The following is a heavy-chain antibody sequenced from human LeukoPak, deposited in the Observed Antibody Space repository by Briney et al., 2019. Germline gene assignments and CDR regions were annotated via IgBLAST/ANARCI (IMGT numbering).Heavy chain of an antibody. CDR1: GDSISGSY. V-gene: IGHV4-4*09. J-gene: IGHJ5*02. CDR2: IYRSGTT. D-gene: IGHD6-6*01. CDR3: ARHTATTYSSSSDWFDP. Sequence: SETLSLTCTVSGDSISGSYWSWIRQPPGKGLEWVGYIYRSGTTSYNPALKSRVTMAVDTSKNQFSLNLDSVTAADTAVYHCARHTATTYSSSSDWFDPWGQGTLVTVSS.